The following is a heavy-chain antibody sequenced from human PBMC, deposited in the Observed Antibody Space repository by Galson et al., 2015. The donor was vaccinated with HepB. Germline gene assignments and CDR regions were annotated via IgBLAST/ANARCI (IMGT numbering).Heavy chain of an antibody. CDR2: IGHDGTYR. Sequence: SLRLSCAASGFSFMTYGMHWVRQAPGKGLEWVALIGHDGTYRVYGDSVKGRFTISRDNSKKTLYLELNSLRAGDTAVYYCARDLGRGSYMDVWGTGTTVTVSS. CDR3: ARDLGRGSYMDV. J-gene: IGHJ6*03. V-gene: IGHV3-33*01. CDR1: GFSFMTYG. D-gene: IGHD3-16*01.